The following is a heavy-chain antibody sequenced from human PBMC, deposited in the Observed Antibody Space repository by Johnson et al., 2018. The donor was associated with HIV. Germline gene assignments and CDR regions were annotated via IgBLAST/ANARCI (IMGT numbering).Heavy chain of an antibody. CDR2: IGTAGAT. D-gene: IGHD6-19*01. Sequence: MLLVESGGGLVKPGGSLRLSCAASGFTFSSYDMHWVRQATGKGLEWVSAIGTAGATYYPGSVKGRFTISRENAKNSLYLQMNSLRAEDTAVYYCAKDERAGQWLVLAFDIWGQGTMVTVSS. V-gene: IGHV3-13*01. CDR3: AKDERAGQWLVLAFDI. J-gene: IGHJ3*02. CDR1: GFTFSSYD.